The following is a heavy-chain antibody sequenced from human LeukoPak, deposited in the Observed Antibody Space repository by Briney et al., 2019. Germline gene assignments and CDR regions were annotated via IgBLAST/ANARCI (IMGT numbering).Heavy chain of an antibody. CDR2: IHTSGST. CDR1: GGSISSGSCY. Sequence: PSQTLSLTCTVSGGSISSGSCYWSWIRQPAGKGLEWIGRIHTSGSTNYNPSLKSRVTISVDTSKNQFSLKLSSVTAADTAVYYCARELIEYYFDYWGQGTLVTVSS. D-gene: IGHD3-16*01. CDR3: ARELIEYYFDY. V-gene: IGHV4-61*02. J-gene: IGHJ4*02.